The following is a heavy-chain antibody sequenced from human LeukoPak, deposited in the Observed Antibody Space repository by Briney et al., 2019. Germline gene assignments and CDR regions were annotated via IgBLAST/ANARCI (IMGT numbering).Heavy chain of an antibody. CDR3: ARGGGLDV. CDR2: INHNGNVN. Sequence: GGSLGLSCAASGFTFSSYAMHWVRQAPGKGLEWVASINHNGNVNYYVDSVKGRFTISRDNAKNSLYLQMSNLRAEDTAVYFCARGGGLDVWGQGATVTVSS. CDR1: GFTFSSYA. J-gene: IGHJ6*02. V-gene: IGHV3-7*03. D-gene: IGHD3-16*01.